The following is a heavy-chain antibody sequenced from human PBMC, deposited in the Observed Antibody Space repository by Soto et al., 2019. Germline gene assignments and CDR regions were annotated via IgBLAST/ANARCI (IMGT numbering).Heavy chain of an antibody. J-gene: IGHJ3*02. CDR2: IWYDGSNK. V-gene: IGHV3-33*01. D-gene: IGHD1-26*01. Sequence: GGSLRLSCAASGFTFSSYGMHWVRQAPGKGLEWVAVIWYDGSNKYYADSVKGRFTISRDNSKNTLYLQMNSLRAEDTAVYYCARAYQYSGSYYDAFDIWGQGTMVTVSS. CDR3: ARAYQYSGSYYDAFDI. CDR1: GFTFSSYG.